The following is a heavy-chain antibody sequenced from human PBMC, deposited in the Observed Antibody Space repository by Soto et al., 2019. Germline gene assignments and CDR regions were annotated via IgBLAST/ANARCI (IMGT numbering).Heavy chain of an antibody. J-gene: IGHJ4*02. CDR3: AREGTITMVRGVILGFDY. CDR1: GFTFSSYA. Sequence: QVQLVESGGGVVQPGRSLRLSCAASGFTFSSYAMHWVRQAPSKGLEWVAVISYDGSNKYYADSVKGRFTISRDNSKNTLYLQMNSLRAEDTAVYYCAREGTITMVRGVILGFDYWGQGTLVTVSS. D-gene: IGHD3-10*01. V-gene: IGHV3-30-3*01. CDR2: ISYDGSNK.